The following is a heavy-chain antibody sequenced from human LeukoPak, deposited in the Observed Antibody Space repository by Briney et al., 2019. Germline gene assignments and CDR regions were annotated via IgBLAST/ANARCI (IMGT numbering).Heavy chain of an antibody. Sequence: GGSLRLSSAASGFTFNTYWMSWVRQAPGKGLEWEANIKQDGSEKYYVDSVKGRFTISRDNAKNSLYLQMDSLRAEDTAVYYCARDKIVGATFFDYWGQGTLVTVSS. V-gene: IGHV3-7*01. D-gene: IGHD1-26*01. CDR3: ARDKIVGATFFDY. CDR2: IKQDGSEK. J-gene: IGHJ4*02. CDR1: GFTFNTYW.